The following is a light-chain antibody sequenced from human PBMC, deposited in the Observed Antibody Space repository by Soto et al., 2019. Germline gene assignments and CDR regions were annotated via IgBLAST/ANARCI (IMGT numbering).Light chain of an antibody. CDR2: DAS. Sequence: EVMLSQSPTTLSLSPGERATLSCRASQSVSSYLAWYQQKPGQAPRLLIYDASNRATGIPARFGGSGSGTDFTLTISSLEPEDFAVYYCQQRSNWPITFGQGTRLEI. CDR3: QQRSNWPIT. CDR1: QSVSSY. V-gene: IGKV3-11*01. J-gene: IGKJ5*01.